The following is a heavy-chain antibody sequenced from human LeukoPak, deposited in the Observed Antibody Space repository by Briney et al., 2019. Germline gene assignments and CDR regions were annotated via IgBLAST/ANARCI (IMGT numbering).Heavy chain of an antibody. J-gene: IGHJ4*02. CDR1: GFTVSNNW. CDR2: INHDGIHT. D-gene: IGHD2/OR15-2a*01. V-gene: IGHV3-7*01. CDR3: AKYLSRAFDY. Sequence: GGSLRLSCVASGFTVSNNWMAWVRQAPGKGPELVAHINHDGIHTGYVDSVKGRFTISRDNSKNSLYLQLNSLRAEDTAMYYCAKYLSRAFDYWGQGSLITVSS.